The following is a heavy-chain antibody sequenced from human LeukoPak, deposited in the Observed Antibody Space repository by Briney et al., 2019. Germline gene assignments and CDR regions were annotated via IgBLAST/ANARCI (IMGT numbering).Heavy chain of an antibody. J-gene: IGHJ4*02. Sequence: SETLSLTCTVSGGSISSYYWSWIRQPPGKGLEWIAYIYYRGSTNYNPSLKSRVTISVDTSKNQFSLKLSSVTAADTAVYYCARTNYYDSSGYPYYFDYWGQGTLVTVSS. V-gene: IGHV4-59*01. CDR2: IYYRGST. CDR1: GGSISSYY. D-gene: IGHD3-22*01. CDR3: ARTNYYDSSGYPYYFDY.